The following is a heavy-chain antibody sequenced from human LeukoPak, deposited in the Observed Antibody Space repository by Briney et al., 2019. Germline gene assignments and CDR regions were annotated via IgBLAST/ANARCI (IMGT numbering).Heavy chain of an antibody. CDR1: GYTFTSYY. D-gene: IGHD2-2*01. J-gene: IGHJ4*02. V-gene: IGHV1-69*13. CDR3: ARGGVVVVPAAMYPLWY. Sequence: SVKVSCKASGYTFTSYYMHWVRQAPGQGLEWMGGIIPIFGTANYAQKFQGRVTITADESTSTAYMELSSLRSEDTAVYYCARGGVVVVPAAMYPLWYWGQGTLVTVSS. CDR2: IIPIFGTA.